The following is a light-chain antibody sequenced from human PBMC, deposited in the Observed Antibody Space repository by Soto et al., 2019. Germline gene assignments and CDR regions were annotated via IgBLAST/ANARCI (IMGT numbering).Light chain of an antibody. Sequence: QMTQSPSSLSASLGDRVTIACRASQGIKEYVAWYQQKPGRGPKLLIYAASTLQSGVPSRFSGSGSGTDFTLTISSLQPEDGATYYCQKYDSAPWAFGQGTKVEIK. CDR3: QKYDSAPWA. V-gene: IGKV1-27*01. CDR2: AAS. J-gene: IGKJ1*01. CDR1: QGIKEY.